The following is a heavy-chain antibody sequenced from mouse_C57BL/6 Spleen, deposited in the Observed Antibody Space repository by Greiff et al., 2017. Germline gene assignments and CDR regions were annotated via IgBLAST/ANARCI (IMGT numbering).Heavy chain of an antibody. V-gene: IGHV5-6*01. CDR1: GFTFSSYG. J-gene: IGHJ2*01. D-gene: IGHD1-1*01. CDR3: ARDYYGSKGNFDY. Sequence: EVQGVESGGDLVKPGGSLKLSCAASGFTFSSYGMSWVRQTPDKRLEWVATISSGGSYTYYPDSVKGRFTISRDNAKNTLYLQMSSLKSEDTAMYYCARDYYGSKGNFDYWGQGTTLTVSS. CDR2: ISSGGSYT.